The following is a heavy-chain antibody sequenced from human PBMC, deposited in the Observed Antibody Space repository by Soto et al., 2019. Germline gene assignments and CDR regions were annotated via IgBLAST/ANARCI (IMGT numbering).Heavy chain of an antibody. CDR1: GFTFSDYY. CDR2: ISSSSSYT. V-gene: IGHV3-11*06. D-gene: IGHD6-19*01. CDR3: ARALPPPEYSSGWSDY. J-gene: IGHJ4*02. Sequence: QVQLVESGGGLVKPGGSLRLSCAASGFTFSDYYMSWIRQAPGKGLEWVSYISSSSSYTNYADSVKGRFTISRDNAKNSLYLQMNSLRAEDTAVDYCARALPPPEYSSGWSDYWGQGTLVTVSS.